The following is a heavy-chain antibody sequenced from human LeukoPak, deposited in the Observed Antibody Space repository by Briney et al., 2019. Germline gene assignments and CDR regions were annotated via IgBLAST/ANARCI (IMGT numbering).Heavy chain of an antibody. CDR2: INTDTRGT. Sequence: GGSLRLSCAASGFTFSDYWMHWVRQAPGKGQVWVSIINTDTRGTYYADSVKGRFTISRDNAKNTLYLQMNSLRAEDTAVYYCARAGAYHFDNWGQGTLVTVSS. CDR1: GFTFSDYW. CDR3: ARAGAYHFDN. D-gene: IGHD3-16*01. J-gene: IGHJ4*02. V-gene: IGHV3-74*01.